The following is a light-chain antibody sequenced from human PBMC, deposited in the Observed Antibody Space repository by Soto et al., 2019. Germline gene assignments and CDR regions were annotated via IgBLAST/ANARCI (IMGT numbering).Light chain of an antibody. V-gene: IGKV3-11*01. CDR3: QPRSNWPT. CDR2: DAS. J-gene: IGKJ1*01. CDR1: QSVSSY. Sequence: EIVLTQSPATLSLSPGERATLSCRASQSVSSYLAWYQQKPGQAPRLLIYDASNRATGIPARFSGSGSGTDFTLTISSLEPEDFAVYYCQPRSNWPTFGPGTKVEIK.